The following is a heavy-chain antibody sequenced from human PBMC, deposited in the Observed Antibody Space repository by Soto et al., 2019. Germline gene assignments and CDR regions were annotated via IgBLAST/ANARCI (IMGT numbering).Heavy chain of an antibody. CDR2: ISGSGGST. Sequence: GGSLRLSCAASGITFSSYAMSWVRQAPGKGLEWVSAISGSGGSTYYADSVKGRFTISRDNSKNTLYLQMNSLRAEDTAVYYCATPCSGGSCYPFDYWGQGTLVTVSS. D-gene: IGHD2-15*01. J-gene: IGHJ4*02. CDR3: ATPCSGGSCYPFDY. V-gene: IGHV3-23*01. CDR1: GITFSSYA.